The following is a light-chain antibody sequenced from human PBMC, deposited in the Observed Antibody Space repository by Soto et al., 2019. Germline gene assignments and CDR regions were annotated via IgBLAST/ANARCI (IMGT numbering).Light chain of an antibody. CDR1: QSVSSY. J-gene: IGKJ2*01. CDR3: QQRSNWPMYT. Sequence: MVFSLVPAFPPFSPGEKTTLYCRASQSVSSYLAWYQQKPGQAPRLLIYDASNRATGIPARFSGSRSGTDFTLTISSLEPEDFAVYYCQQRSNWPMYTFGQGTKVDIK. V-gene: IGKV3-11*01. CDR2: DAS.